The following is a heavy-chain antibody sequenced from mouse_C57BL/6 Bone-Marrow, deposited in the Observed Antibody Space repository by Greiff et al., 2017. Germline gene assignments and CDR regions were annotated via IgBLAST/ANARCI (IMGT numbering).Heavy chain of an antibody. CDR3: ARRWAY. D-gene: IGHD1-1*02. J-gene: IGHJ3*01. CDR1: GYAFTNYL. V-gene: IGHV1-54*01. CDR2: INPGSGGT. Sequence: VQLQQSGAELVRPGTSVKVSCKASGYAFTNYLIEWVKQRPGQGLEWIGVINPGSGGTNYNEKLKGKATLTADKSSRTAYQQLSSLTSEDSAVYFCARRWAYWGQGTLVTVSA.